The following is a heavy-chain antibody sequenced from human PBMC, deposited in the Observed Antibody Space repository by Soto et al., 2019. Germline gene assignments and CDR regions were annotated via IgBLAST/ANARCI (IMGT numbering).Heavy chain of an antibody. CDR1: GGSISSSNW. V-gene: IGHV4-4*02. CDR3: ARMAAVAGTRPFDY. CDR2: IYHSGST. D-gene: IGHD6-19*01. J-gene: IGHJ4*02. Sequence: QVQLQESGPGLVKPSGTLSLTCAVSGGSISSSNWWSWVRQPPGKGLEWIGEIYHSGSTNYNPSLKSRVTISVDKSNNQFYLKLSSVNAAETAVYYCARMAAVAGTRPFDYWGQGTLVTVSS.